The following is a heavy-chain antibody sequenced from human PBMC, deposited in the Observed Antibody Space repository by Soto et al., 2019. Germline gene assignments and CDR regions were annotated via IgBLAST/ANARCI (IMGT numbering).Heavy chain of an antibody. D-gene: IGHD2-15*01. CDR1: GGTFSSYA. Sequence: SVKVSCKASGGTFSSYAISWVRQAPGQGLEWMGGIIPIFGTANYAQKFQGRVTITADKSTSTAYMELSSLRSEDTAVYYCARPAGGYCSGGSCYNFDYWGQGTLVTVSS. V-gene: IGHV1-69*06. CDR3: ARPAGGYCSGGSCYNFDY. CDR2: IIPIFGTA. J-gene: IGHJ4*02.